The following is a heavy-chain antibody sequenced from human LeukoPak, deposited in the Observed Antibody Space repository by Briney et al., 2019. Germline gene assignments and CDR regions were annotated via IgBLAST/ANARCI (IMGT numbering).Heavy chain of an antibody. CDR1: GGSIRSSYYY. CDR2: IYDSGST. J-gene: IGHJ3*02. V-gene: IGHV4-39*01. CDR3: ARQPGVAFDI. D-gene: IGHD2-8*01. Sequence: PSETLSLTCTVSGGSIRSSYYYWGWIRQPPGKGLEWIGSIYDSGSTYYNPSLKSRVTISVDTSKNQFSLKLSSVTAADTAVYYCARQPGVAFDIWGQGTMVTVSS.